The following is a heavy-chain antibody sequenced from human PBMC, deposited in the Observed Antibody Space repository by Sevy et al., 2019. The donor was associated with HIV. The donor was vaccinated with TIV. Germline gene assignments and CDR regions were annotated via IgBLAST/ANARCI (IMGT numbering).Heavy chain of an antibody. J-gene: IGHJ5*02. V-gene: IGHV4-30-2*01. D-gene: IGHD2-15*01. CDR2: IYHSGST. CDR3: ARTALGYCSGGSCMNWFDP. Sequence: SETLSLTCAVSGGSISSGGYSWSWIRQPPGKGLEWIGYIYHSGSTYSNPSLKSRVTISVDRSKNQFSLKLSSVTAADTAVYYCARTALGYCSGGSCMNWFDPWGQGTLVTVSS. CDR1: GGSISSGGYS.